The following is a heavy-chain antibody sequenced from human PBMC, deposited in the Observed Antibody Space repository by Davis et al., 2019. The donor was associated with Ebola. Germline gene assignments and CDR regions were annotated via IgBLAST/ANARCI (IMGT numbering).Heavy chain of an antibody. D-gene: IGHD3-3*01. CDR3: AKDRTTTWSGFWSGYNDY. V-gene: IGHV3-69-1*01. Sequence: GESLKISCAASGFSFSNFEMNWVRQAPGKGLEWVSSISSSSTIYYADSVKGRFTISRDNSKNSLYLQMNSLRTEDTALYYCAKDRTTTWSGFWSGYNDYWGQGTLVTVSS. CDR2: ISSSSTI. CDR1: GFSFSNFE. J-gene: IGHJ4*02.